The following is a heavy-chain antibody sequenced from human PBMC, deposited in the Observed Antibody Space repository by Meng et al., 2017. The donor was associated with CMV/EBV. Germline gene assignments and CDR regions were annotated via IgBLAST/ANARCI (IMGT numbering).Heavy chain of an antibody. V-gene: IGHV4-39*07. Sequence: GSLRLSCTVSGGSISSSSYYWGWIRQPPGKGLEWIGSIYYSGGTYYNPSLKSRVTISVDTSKNQFSLKLSSVTAADTAVYYCARAVEFDAFDIWGQGTMVTVSS. CDR1: GGSISSSSYY. J-gene: IGHJ3*02. CDR3: ARAVEFDAFDI. CDR2: IYYSGGT. D-gene: IGHD4-23*01.